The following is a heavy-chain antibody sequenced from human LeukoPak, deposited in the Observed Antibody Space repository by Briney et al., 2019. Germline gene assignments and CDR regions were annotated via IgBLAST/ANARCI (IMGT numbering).Heavy chain of an antibody. CDR1: GFTFSSYW. J-gene: IGHJ4*02. V-gene: IGHV3-74*01. CDR2: INSDGRSI. Sequence: GGSLRLSCAASGFTFSSYWMHWVRQAPGKGLVWVSRINSDGRSISYADSVKGRFTISRDNAKNTLYLQMNSLRADDTAVYYCSRDYSSGWVDYWGQGTPVTVSS. D-gene: IGHD6-19*01. CDR3: SRDYSSGWVDY.